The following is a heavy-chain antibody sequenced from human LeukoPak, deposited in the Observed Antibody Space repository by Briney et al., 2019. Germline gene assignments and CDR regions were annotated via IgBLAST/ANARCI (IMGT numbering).Heavy chain of an antibody. CDR3: ARQPIYEAYFDF. CDR1: RFRFDRYW. CDR2: IKHDGSEK. V-gene: IGHV3-7*01. D-gene: IGHD3-16*01. Sequence: PGGALRLSGVDPRFRFDRYWMSWVRQATGKGLEWVANIKHDGSEKNFVDSVKGRFTISRDNAENSLFLQMNSLRADDTAVYFCARQPIYEAYFDFWGQGTLVTVSS. J-gene: IGHJ4*02.